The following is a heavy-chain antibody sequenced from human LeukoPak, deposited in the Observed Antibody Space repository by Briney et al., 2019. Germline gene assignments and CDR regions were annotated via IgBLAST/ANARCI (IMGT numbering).Heavy chain of an antibody. CDR2: ISHDGSNK. Sequence: GGSLRLSCAASGFTFSSYPMHWVRQAPGKGLEWVAVISHDGSNKYYADSVKGRFTISRDNSKNTLYVQMNSLRPEDTAVYYCARDRGATYYYYAMDVWGQGTTVTVSS. J-gene: IGHJ6*02. V-gene: IGHV3-30-3*01. CDR3: ARDRGATYYYYAMDV. CDR1: GFTFSSYP.